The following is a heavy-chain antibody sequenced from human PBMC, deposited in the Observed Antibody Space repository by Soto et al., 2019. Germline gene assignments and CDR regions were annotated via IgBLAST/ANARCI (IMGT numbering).Heavy chain of an antibody. CDR1: GFSLSTGGVG. Sequence: QITLKESGPTLVKPTQTLTLTCTFSGFSLSTGGVGVGWIRQPPGKALEWLALIYWDDDKRYSPSLKSRLTITKDTSKKQGVLTMTSMDPVDTATYCCARIYGGTFAYWGQGTLVTVSS. CDR3: ARIYGGTFAY. V-gene: IGHV2-5*02. J-gene: IGHJ4*02. D-gene: IGHD2-15*01. CDR2: IYWDDDK.